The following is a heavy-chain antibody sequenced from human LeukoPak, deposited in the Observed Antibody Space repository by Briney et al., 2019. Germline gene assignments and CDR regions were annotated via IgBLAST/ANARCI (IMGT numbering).Heavy chain of an antibody. CDR1: GFTFSSYS. CDR3: ARIVGTTEFDY. V-gene: IGHV3-21*01. CDR2: ISSSSSYI. J-gene: IGHJ4*02. Sequence: GGSLRLSCAASGFTFSSYSMNWVRQAPGKGLEWVSSISSSSSYIYYADSAKGRFTISRDNAKNSLYLQMNSLRAEDTAVYYCARIVGTTEFDYWGQGTLVTVSS. D-gene: IGHD1-26*01.